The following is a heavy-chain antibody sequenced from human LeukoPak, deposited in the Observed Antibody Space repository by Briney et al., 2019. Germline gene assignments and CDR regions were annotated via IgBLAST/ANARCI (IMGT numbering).Heavy chain of an antibody. J-gene: IGHJ4*02. CDR1: GGTFSSYA. CDR3: ARGGSYSSSWYGVD. D-gene: IGHD6-13*01. V-gene: IGHV1-69*13. Sequence: GASVKVSCKASGGTFSSYAISWVRQAPGQGLEWMGGITPIFGTANYAQKFQGRVTTTADESTSTAYMELSSLRSEDTAVYYCARGGSYSSSWYGVDWGQGTLVTVSS. CDR2: ITPIFGTA.